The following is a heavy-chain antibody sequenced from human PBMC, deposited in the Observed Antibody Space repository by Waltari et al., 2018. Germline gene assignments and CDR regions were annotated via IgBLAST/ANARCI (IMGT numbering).Heavy chain of an antibody. CDR2: IIPIFGTA. J-gene: IGHJ4*02. V-gene: IGHV1-69*05. D-gene: IGHD6-13*01. CDR3: ARDSIAAAGTIGY. Sequence: QVQLVQSGAEVKKPGASVKVSCKASGYTFTSYAMHWVRQAPGQRLEWMGWIIPIFGTANYAQKFQGRVTITTDESTSTAYMELSSLRSEDTAVYYCARDSIAAAGTIGYWGQGTLVTVSS. CDR1: GYTFTSYA.